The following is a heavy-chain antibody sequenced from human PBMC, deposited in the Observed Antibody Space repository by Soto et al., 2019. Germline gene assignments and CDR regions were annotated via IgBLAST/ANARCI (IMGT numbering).Heavy chain of an antibody. J-gene: IGHJ5*02. D-gene: IGHD5-18*01. Sequence: SENLSLTCTVSGGSISSNNNYWSWIRQPPGEGLEWIGFISYSGTTSYSPSLKSRVAISLDTSKNQFSLSLSSVTAADTAVYYCARGRGYSYGLDPWGQGTLVTVSS. CDR2: ISYSGTT. CDR1: GGSISSNNNY. CDR3: ARGRGYSYGLDP. V-gene: IGHV4-30-4*01.